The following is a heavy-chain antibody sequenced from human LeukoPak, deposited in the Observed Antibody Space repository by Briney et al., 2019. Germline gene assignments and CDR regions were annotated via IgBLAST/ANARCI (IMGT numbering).Heavy chain of an antibody. V-gene: IGHV1-3*01. CDR3: ARWWLYGSGSYSDY. CDR1: GYTFTSYA. D-gene: IGHD3-10*01. Sequence: GASVKVSCKASGYTFTSYAMHWVRQAPGQRLEWMGWINAGNGNTKYSQKFQGRVTITRDTSANTAYMELSSLRSEDTAVYYCARWWLYGSGSYSDYWGQGTLVTVSS. J-gene: IGHJ4*02. CDR2: INAGNGNT.